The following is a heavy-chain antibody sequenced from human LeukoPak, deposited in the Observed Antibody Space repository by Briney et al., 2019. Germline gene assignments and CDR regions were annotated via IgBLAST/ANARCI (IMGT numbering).Heavy chain of an antibody. V-gene: IGHV3-23*01. CDR1: GFTFSSYA. D-gene: IGHD3-10*01. CDR2: ISGSGINT. Sequence: GGSLRLSCAASGFTFSSYAMSWVRQAPGRGLEWVSIISGSGINTYYADSVKGRFTISRDNSKNTLYLQMNSLRADDTAIYYCAKLSVWDGSGSYDSWGQGTLVTVSS. J-gene: IGHJ5*01. CDR3: AKLSVWDGSGSYDS.